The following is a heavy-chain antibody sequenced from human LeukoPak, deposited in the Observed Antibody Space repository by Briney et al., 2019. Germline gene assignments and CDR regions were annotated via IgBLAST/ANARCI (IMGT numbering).Heavy chain of an antibody. CDR3: ARHGSNCDSSGYTH. CDR2: IYYSGST. Sequence: GSLRLSCAASGFTFSSYAMHWVRQAPGKGLEWIGSIYYSGSTYYNPSLKSRVTISVDTSKNQFSLKLSSVTAADTAVYYCARHGSNCDSSGYTHWGQGTLVTVSS. J-gene: IGHJ4*02. V-gene: IGHV4-39*01. D-gene: IGHD3-22*01. CDR1: GFTFSSYAMH.